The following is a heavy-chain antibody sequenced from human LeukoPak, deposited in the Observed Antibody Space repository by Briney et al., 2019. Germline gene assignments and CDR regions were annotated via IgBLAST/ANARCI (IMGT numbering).Heavy chain of an antibody. Sequence: ASVKVSCKTSGYTFTDHYIHWIRQTPRRGLEWLGWINPQRGSTDSAQNFQGRLTMTRHKSLNTAHMELFSLTSDATAIYYCARSTLIMIRGAVDYWGQGSLVAVSS. V-gene: IGHV1-2*02. J-gene: IGHJ4*02. CDR3: ARSTLIMIRGAVDY. CDR2: INPQRGST. CDR1: GYTFTDHY. D-gene: IGHD3-10*01.